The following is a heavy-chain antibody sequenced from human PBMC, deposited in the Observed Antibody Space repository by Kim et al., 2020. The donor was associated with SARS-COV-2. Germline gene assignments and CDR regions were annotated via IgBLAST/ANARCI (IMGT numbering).Heavy chain of an antibody. V-gene: IGHV3-11*01. D-gene: IGHD2-2*01. J-gene: IGHJ6*02. CDR3: AREGGEDIVVVPAASGMDV. CDR1: GFTFSDYY. CDR2: ISSSGSTI. Sequence: GGSLRLSCAASGFTFSDYYMSWIRQAPGKGLEWVSYISSSGSTIYYADSVKGRFTISRDNAKNSLYLQMNSLRAEDTAVYYCAREGGEDIVVVPAASGMDVWGQGTTVTVSS.